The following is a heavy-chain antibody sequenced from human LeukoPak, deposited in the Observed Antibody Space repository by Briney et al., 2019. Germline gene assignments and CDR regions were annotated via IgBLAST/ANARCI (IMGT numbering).Heavy chain of an antibody. J-gene: IGHJ6*02. Sequence: ASVKVSCKASGGTFSSYAISWVRQAPGQGLEWLGGIIPIFGTANYAQKFQGRVTITADESTSTAYMELSSLRSEDTAVYYCARGPFYDILTGYYPVHYYYYYGMDVWGQGTTVTVSS. CDR2: IIPIFGTA. CDR3: ARGPFYDILTGYYPVHYYYYYGMDV. V-gene: IGHV1-69*13. D-gene: IGHD3-9*01. CDR1: GGTFSSYA.